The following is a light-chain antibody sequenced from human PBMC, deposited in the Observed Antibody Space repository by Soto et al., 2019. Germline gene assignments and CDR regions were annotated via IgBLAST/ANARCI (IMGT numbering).Light chain of an antibody. Sequence: EIVLTQSPDTLSLSPGERATLSCRASQSVSSNYLAWYQQKTGQTPRLLTYIASTRAPGIPDRFRGSGSGTHFTLNISTLEPEDFAVYYCQQYDSSPWTSGQGTKVEIK. CDR2: IAS. V-gene: IGKV3-20*01. CDR3: QQYDSSPWT. J-gene: IGKJ1*01. CDR1: QSVSSNY.